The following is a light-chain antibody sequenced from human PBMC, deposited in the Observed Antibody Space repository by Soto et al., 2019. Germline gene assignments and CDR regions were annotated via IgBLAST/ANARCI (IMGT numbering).Light chain of an antibody. CDR1: QTVRNNY. Sequence: ECVLTESPRTLSLSTGERATLSCRASQTVRNNYLAWYQQKPGQAPRLLIYDASSRATGIPDRFSGGGSGTDFTLTISRLEPEDFAVYYCQQFSSYPLTFGGGITV. J-gene: IGKJ4*01. CDR2: DAS. CDR3: QQFSSYPLT. V-gene: IGKV3-20*01.